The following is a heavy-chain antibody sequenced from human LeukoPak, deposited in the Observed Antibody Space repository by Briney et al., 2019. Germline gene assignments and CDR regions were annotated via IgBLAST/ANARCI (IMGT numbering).Heavy chain of an antibody. CDR3: VRDLATVATPYFDY. Sequence: ASVNVSCKASGYTFTGYYIHWVRQAPGQGLEWMSWINPHSGGTNYAQKFQGRVSVTRDTSIRTVYMELSRLTYDDTAVYYCVRDLATVATPYFDYWGQGALVTVSS. CDR1: GYTFTGYY. D-gene: IGHD4-23*01. J-gene: IGHJ4*02. CDR2: INPHSGGT. V-gene: IGHV1-2*02.